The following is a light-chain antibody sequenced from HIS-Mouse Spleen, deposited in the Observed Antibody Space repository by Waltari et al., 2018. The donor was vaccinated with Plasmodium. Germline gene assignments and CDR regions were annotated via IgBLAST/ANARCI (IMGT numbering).Light chain of an antibody. V-gene: IGKV1-8*01. CDR2: AAS. J-gene: IGKJ4*01. CDR1: QGISSY. Sequence: AIRMTQSPSSFSASTGDRVPITCRASQGISSYLAWYQQKPGKAPKLLIYAASTLQSGVPSRFGGSGSGTEFTLTVSCLQSEDFATYYCQQYYSYPLTFGGGTKVEIK. CDR3: QQYYSYPLT.